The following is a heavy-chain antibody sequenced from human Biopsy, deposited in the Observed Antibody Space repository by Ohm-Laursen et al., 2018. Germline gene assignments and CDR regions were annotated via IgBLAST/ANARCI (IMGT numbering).Heavy chain of an antibody. CDR3: ARDPLNGHKHFGY. J-gene: IGHJ4*02. Sequence: ASVKVSCKASSYTFTDYNIHWMRQAPGQGLEWLGYINCKTGATNYAQKFQGTVTMTRDASISTAYLALGSLRSADTAIYYCARDPLNGHKHFGYWGQGSLVTVSS. D-gene: IGHD2-8*01. V-gene: IGHV1-2*02. CDR2: INCKTGAT. CDR1: SYTFTDYN.